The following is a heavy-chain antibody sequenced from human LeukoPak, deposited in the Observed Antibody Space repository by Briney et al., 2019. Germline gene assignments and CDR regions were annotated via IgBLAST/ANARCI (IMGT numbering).Heavy chain of an antibody. Sequence: SGGSLRLSCAASGFTFSNAWMSWVRQAPGKGLEWVANIHQDGNEKYYVDSVKGRFTISRDNAKNSLYLQMNSLRAEDTAVYYCARGDKFSGDYWGQGTLVTVSS. D-gene: IGHD2-15*01. CDR1: GFTFSNAW. V-gene: IGHV3-7*04. J-gene: IGHJ4*02. CDR3: ARGDKFSGDY. CDR2: IHQDGNEK.